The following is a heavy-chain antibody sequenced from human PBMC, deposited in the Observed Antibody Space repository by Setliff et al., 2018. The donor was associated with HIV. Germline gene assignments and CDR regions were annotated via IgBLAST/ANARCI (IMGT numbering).Heavy chain of an antibody. Sequence: GGSLRLSCAASGFAFDNYWMDWVRQAPGKGLVWVSRITNDGTTTTYADSVKGRFTISRDNAKNTLYLQMNSLRAEDAAVYYCVRDQVGPQWCYMDVWGKGTTVTVSS. CDR2: ITNDGTTT. V-gene: IGHV3-74*01. J-gene: IGHJ6*03. CDR1: GFAFDNYW. D-gene: IGHD2-15*01. CDR3: VRDQVGPQWCYMDV.